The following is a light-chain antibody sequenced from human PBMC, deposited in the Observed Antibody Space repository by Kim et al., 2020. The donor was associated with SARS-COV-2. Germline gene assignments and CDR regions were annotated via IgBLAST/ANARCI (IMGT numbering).Light chain of an antibody. Sequence: SYELTQPPSVSVSPGQTASITCSGDKLGDKYACWYQQKPGQSPVLIIYQDTKRASGIPERFSGSNSGNTATLTISGTQAMDEADYYCQAWDSSTWV. CDR2: QDT. V-gene: IGLV3-1*01. CDR3: QAWDSSTWV. CDR1: KLGDKY. J-gene: IGLJ3*02.